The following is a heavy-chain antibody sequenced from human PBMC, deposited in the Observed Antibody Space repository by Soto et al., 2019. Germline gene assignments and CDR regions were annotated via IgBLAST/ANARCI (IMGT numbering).Heavy chain of an antibody. CDR2: INPNSGGT. CDR3: ARDRGRTHLDYFDY. Sequence: GASVKVSCKASGYTFTGYYMHWVRPAPGQGLEWMGWINPNSGGTNYAQKFQGWVTMTRDTSISTAYMELSRLRSDDTAVYYCARDRGRTHLDYFDYWGQGTLVTVSS. V-gene: IGHV1-2*04. D-gene: IGHD3-10*01. J-gene: IGHJ4*02. CDR1: GYTFTGYY.